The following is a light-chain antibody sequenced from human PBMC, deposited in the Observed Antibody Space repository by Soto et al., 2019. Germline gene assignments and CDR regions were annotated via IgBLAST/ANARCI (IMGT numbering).Light chain of an antibody. J-gene: IGLJ2*01. CDR2: EVS. V-gene: IGLV2-14*01. CDR1: SPDFG. CDR3: SSYSSTTPL. Sequence: QAVVTQHASVSGSPGQSITISCSGISPDFGVSWYQHFPGKAPKLLIFEVSNRPSGVSIRFSGSKSGNMAFLTISGLQSEDEGLYHCSSYSSTTPLFGGGTKLTVL.